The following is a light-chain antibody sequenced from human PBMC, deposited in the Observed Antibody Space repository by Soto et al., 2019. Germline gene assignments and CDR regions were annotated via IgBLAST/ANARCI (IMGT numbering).Light chain of an antibody. CDR2: AAS. V-gene: IGKV1-39*01. J-gene: IGKJ4*01. CDR1: QSISSY. Sequence: DIHITQSPSSLSASVGDRATITCRSSQSISSYLNWYQQKPGKAPKLLIYAASSLQSWFPSRFSGSASGTEFTLSISRLQTDDFATYYCQQYGSFSTITFGGGTKV. CDR3: QQYGSFSTIT.